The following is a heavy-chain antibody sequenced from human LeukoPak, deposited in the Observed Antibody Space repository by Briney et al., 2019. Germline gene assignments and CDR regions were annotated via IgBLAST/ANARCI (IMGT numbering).Heavy chain of an antibody. CDR2: IYYSGST. CDR3: ARLARGFYYDSSGYQYYFDY. V-gene: IGHV4-59*08. J-gene: IGHJ4*02. Sequence: PSETLSLTCTVSGGSISSYYWSWIRQPPGKGLEWIGYIYYSGSTNYNPSLKSRVTISVDTSKNQFSLKLSSVTAADTAVYYCARLARGFYYDSSGYQYYFDYWGQGTLVTVSS. D-gene: IGHD3-22*01. CDR1: GGSISSYY.